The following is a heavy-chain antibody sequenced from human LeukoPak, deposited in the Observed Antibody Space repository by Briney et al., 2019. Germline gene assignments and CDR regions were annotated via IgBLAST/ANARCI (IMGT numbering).Heavy chain of an antibody. Sequence: GGSLRLSCAASGFTFSSYWMSWVRQAPGKGLEWVANIKQDGSEKYYVDSVKGRFTISRDNAKNSLYLQMNSLRAEDTAVYYCARIVVVRTGYYYYGMDVWGQGTTVTVSS. CDR3: ARIVVVRTGYYYYGMDV. J-gene: IGHJ6*02. V-gene: IGHV3-7*03. D-gene: IGHD3-22*01. CDR1: GFTFSSYW. CDR2: IKQDGSEK.